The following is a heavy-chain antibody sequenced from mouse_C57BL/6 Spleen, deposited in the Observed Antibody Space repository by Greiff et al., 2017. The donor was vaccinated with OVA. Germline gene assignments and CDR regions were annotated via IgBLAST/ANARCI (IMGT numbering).Heavy chain of an antibody. D-gene: IGHD1-1*01. CDR1: GYTFTSYW. CDR3: ARWGYGSSFDY. CDR2: IHPNSGST. Sequence: QVQLQQPGAELVKPGASVKLSCKASGYTFTSYWMHWVKQRPGQGLEWIGMIHPNSGSTNYNVKFKSKATLTVDKSSSTAYMQLSSLTSEDSAVYYCARWGYGSSFDYWGQGTTLTVSS. J-gene: IGHJ2*01. V-gene: IGHV1-64*01.